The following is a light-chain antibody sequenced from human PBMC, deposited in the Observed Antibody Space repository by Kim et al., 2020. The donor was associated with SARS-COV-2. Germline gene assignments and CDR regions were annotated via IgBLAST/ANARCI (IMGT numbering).Light chain of an antibody. CDR1: HSVGIS. J-gene: IGKJ4*01. V-gene: IGKV3-11*01. CDR3: QQHSSWPPALT. CDR2: DAA. Sequence: PGKGSTLSCRASHSVGISLAWYQHTPGQAPRLRIYDAAIRATGIPDRFSGSGSVTDFSLTISSLEPEDFAVYYCQQHSSWPPALTFGGGTKVDIK.